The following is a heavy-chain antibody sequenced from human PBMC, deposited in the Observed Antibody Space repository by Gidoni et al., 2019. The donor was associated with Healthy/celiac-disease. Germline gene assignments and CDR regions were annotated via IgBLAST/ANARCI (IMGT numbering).Heavy chain of an antibody. CDR2: ISSSSSYI. D-gene: IGHD3-16*02. CDR1: GFTFSSYS. J-gene: IGHJ4*02. Sequence: EVQLVESGGGLVKPGGSLRLSCAASGFTFSSYSMNWVRQAPGKGLEWVSSISSSSSYIYYADSVKGRFTISRDNAKNSLYLQMNSLRAEDTAVYYCARSMITFGGVIVTPDYWGQGTLVTVSS. V-gene: IGHV3-21*01. CDR3: ARSMITFGGVIVTPDY.